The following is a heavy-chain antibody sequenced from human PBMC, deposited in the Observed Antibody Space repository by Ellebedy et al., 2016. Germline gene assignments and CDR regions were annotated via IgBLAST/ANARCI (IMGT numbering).Heavy chain of an antibody. CDR2: IYYTGST. V-gene: IGHV4-59*08. CDR1: DGSIDSSY. J-gene: IGHJ3*02. CDR3: ARQRPVVAAGIYDAFDI. D-gene: IGHD2-2*02. Sequence: SETLSLTXTVSDGSIDSSYWSWIRQPPRERPEWIGHIYYTGSTKYKVSLKSRVTISVDRSKNQVSLRLTAVTAADTAVYYCARQRPVVAAGIYDAFDIWGPGTKVTVSS.